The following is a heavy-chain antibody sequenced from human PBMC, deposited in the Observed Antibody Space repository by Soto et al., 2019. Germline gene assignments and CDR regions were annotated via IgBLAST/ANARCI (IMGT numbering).Heavy chain of an antibody. CDR2: ISAYNGNT. Sequence: GDSVKVCFKASGYTFTSYGISLVRQAPGQGLEWMGWISAYNGNTNYAQKLQGRVTMTTDTSTSTAYMELRSLRSDDTAVYYCARDGYSSSWERGPGFDYWGQGTLVTVSS. J-gene: IGHJ4*02. V-gene: IGHV1-18*04. CDR1: GYTFTSYG. CDR3: ARDGYSSSWERGPGFDY. D-gene: IGHD6-13*01.